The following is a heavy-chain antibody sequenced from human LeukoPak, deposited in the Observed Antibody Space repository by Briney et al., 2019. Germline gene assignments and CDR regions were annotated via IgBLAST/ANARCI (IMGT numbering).Heavy chain of an antibody. J-gene: IGHJ6*02. CDR1: GGSISSGSYY. CDR3: ARHGSGYDLLIRPYYYYGMDV. CDR2: IYYSGST. V-gene: IGHV4-61*01. D-gene: IGHD5-12*01. Sequence: SETLSLTCTVSGGSISSGSYYWSWIRQPPGKGLEWIGDIYYSGSTNYNPSLKSRVTISVDMSKNQFSLKLSSVTAADTAVYYCARHGSGYDLLIRPYYYYGMDVWGQGTTVTVPS.